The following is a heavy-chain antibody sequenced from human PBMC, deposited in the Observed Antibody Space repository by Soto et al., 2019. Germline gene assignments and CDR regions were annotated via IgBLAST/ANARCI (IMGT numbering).Heavy chain of an antibody. D-gene: IGHD2-8*01. J-gene: IGHJ4*02. CDR2: ISAYNGNT. Sequence: ASVKVSCKASGYTFTSYGISWVRQAPGQGLEWMGWISAYNGNTNYAQKLQGRVTMTTDTSTSTAYMELRSLRSDDTAVYYCAREPNIVLMVYAPDYWGQGTLVTVSS. V-gene: IGHV1-18*01. CDR1: GYTFTSYG. CDR3: AREPNIVLMVYAPDY.